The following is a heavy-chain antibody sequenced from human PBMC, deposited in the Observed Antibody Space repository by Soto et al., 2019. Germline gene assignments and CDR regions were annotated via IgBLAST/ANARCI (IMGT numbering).Heavy chain of an antibody. Sequence: PSETLSLTCTVSGGSISSYYWSWIRQPPREGLEWIGYTYYSGSSNNNPSLKSRVTISVDTSKNQFSLKLSSVTAADTAVYYCARRYGGNFDYWGHGTPVTVSS. V-gene: IGHV4-59*08. CDR3: ARRYGGNFDY. CDR1: GGSISSYY. D-gene: IGHD2-15*01. J-gene: IGHJ4*01. CDR2: TYYSGSS.